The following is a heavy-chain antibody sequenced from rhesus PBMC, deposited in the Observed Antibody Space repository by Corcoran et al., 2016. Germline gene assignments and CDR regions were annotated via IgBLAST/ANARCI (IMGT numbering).Heavy chain of an antibody. V-gene: IGHV4-65*01. D-gene: IGHD1-32*01. CDR2: ISGSSGST. CDR3: ARDPKAMTLDY. Sequence: QVQLQESGPGLVKPSETLSLTCAVSGGSVSSSNWWSWIRQPPGKGLERIGYISGSSGSTYYNPTLKGRVTISTDTSKKQFFLKLSSVTAADTAVYYCARDPKAMTLDYWGQGVLVTVSS. CDR1: GGSVSSSNW. J-gene: IGHJ4*01.